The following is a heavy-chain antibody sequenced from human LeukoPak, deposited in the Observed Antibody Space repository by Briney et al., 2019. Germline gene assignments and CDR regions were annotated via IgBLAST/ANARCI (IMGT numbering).Heavy chain of an antibody. V-gene: IGHV4-30-4*01. D-gene: IGHD4-17*01. CDR1: GGSISSGANF. J-gene: IGHJ6*02. CDR2: IQYSGST. Sequence: SETLSLTRIISGGSISSGANFWTWIRQPPGRGLEWIGYIQYSGSTYYNPSLKSRLTISFDTSKNQFSLKLSSVTAADTAVYYCARYRTIMTTVTSNYYYYGMDVWGQGTTVTVSS. CDR3: ARYRTIMTTVTSNYYYYGMDV.